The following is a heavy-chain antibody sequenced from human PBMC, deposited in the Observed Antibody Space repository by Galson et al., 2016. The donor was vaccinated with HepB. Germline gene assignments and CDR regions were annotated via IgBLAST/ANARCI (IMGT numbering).Heavy chain of an antibody. V-gene: IGHV1-3*01. CDR1: GYTFTSYA. Sequence: SVKVSCKASGYTFTSYAMHWVRQAPGQSLEWMGRINAGNDNTKYSQRFQGRVTITRDTSASTAYMELSSLRSEDTAVYYCARDQGSGGGYSGYDFYPRPFDYWGQGTLVTVSS. J-gene: IGHJ4*02. CDR2: INAGNDNT. CDR3: ARDQGSGGGYSGYDFYPRPFDY. D-gene: IGHD5-12*01.